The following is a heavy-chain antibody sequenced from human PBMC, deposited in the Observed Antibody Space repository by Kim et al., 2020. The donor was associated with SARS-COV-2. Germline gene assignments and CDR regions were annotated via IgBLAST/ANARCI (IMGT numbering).Heavy chain of an antibody. V-gene: IGHV1-8*01. D-gene: IGHD3-9*01. Sequence: ASVKVSCKASGYTFTNYDVNWVRQAPGQGLEWMGWMSPSNGHTGYAQKFRGRVTMTMNASMSVAFMELNSLTPDDTAVYYCARGTGFRVDIGRVDWSHDYWGRGTLVTVSS. CDR3: ARGTGFRVDIGRVDWSHDY. J-gene: IGHJ4*02. CDR2: MSPSNGHT. CDR1: GYTFTNYD.